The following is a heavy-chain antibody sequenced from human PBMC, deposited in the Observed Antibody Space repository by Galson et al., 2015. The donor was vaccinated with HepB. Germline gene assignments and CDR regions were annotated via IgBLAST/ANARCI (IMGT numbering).Heavy chain of an antibody. CDR1: GFTFSSYA. Sequence: SLRLSCAASGFTFSSYAMHWVRQAPGKGLEWVAVISYDGSNKYYADSVKGRFTISRDNSKNTLYLQMNSLRAEDTAVYYCARTRRSYDSSGYYYYFDYWGQGTLVTVSS. CDR3: ARTRRSYDSSGYYYYFDY. V-gene: IGHV3-30-3*01. CDR2: ISYDGSNK. D-gene: IGHD3-22*01. J-gene: IGHJ4*02.